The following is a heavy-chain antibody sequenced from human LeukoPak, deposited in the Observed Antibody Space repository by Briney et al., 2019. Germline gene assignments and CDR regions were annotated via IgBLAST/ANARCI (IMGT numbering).Heavy chain of an antibody. D-gene: IGHD1-1*01. CDR1: GDSVSSNIAA. CDR2: TFYRSKWYY. J-gene: IGHJ4*02. V-gene: IGHV6-1*01. Sequence: SQTLPLTCPISGDSVSSNIAAWNWITQSPSRALEWLGRTFYRSKWYYDYAVSVKSRITINPDTSKNQFSLQLYSVTPEDTAVYYWARDLNAGLDYWGQGTLVTVSS. CDR3: ARDLNAGLDY.